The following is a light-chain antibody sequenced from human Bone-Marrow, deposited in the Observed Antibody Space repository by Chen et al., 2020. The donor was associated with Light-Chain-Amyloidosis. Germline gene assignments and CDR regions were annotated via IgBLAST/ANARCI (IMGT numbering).Light chain of an antibody. CDR2: RDT. CDR3: QSADSSGTYEVI. Sequence: SYELTQPPSVSVSPGQTARITCSGDDLPTKYAYWYQQKPGQAPVLVIHRDTERPSGISERFYGASSGTTATLTISGGQAEDEDDYHCQSADSSGTYEVIFGGGTKLTVL. CDR1: DLPTKY. J-gene: IGLJ2*01. V-gene: IGLV3-25*03.